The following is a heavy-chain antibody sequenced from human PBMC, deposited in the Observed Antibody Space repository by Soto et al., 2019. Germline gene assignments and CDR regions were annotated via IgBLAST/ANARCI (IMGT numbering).Heavy chain of an antibody. V-gene: IGHV3-33*01. CDR3: ATSSSWYWYFDL. CDR1: GFTFSSYG. CDR2: IWYDGSNK. Sequence: QVQLVESGGGVVQPGRSLRLSCAASGFTFSSYGMHWVRQAPGKGLEWVAVIWYDGSNKYYADSVKGRFTISRDNSKNTLYLQMNSLRAEDTAVYYCATSSSWYWYFDLWGRGTLVTVSS. D-gene: IGHD6-13*01. J-gene: IGHJ2*01.